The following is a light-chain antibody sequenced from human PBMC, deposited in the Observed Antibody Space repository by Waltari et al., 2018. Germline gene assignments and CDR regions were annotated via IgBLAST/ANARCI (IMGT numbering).Light chain of an antibody. V-gene: IGKV3-20*01. CDR1: QSVSSSF. Sequence: LVLTQSPGTLSLSPGERATLSCRASQSVSSSFLAWYQQKPGQAPRLLIYGASRRAFGIPDRISGSGSGTEFTLTISRLEPEDFAVYYCQHYGSSRAYTFGQGTKPEIK. CDR2: GAS. J-gene: IGKJ2*01. CDR3: QHYGSSRAYT.